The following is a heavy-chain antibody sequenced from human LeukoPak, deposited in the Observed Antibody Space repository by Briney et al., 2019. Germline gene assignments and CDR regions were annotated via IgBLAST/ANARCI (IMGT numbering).Heavy chain of an antibody. J-gene: IGHJ4*02. Sequence: SETLSLTCTVAGGSISSGDYYWSWIRQPPGKGLEWIGYIYYSGSTYYNPSLKSRVTISVDTSKNQFSLKLSSVTAADTAVYYCARSYDISPIDYWGQGTLVTVSS. D-gene: IGHD3-9*01. CDR1: GGSISSGDYY. CDR2: IYYSGST. V-gene: IGHV4-30-4*08. CDR3: ARSYDISPIDY.